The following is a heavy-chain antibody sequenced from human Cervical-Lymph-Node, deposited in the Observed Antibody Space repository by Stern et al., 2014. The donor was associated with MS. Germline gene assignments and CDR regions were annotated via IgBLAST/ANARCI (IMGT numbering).Heavy chain of an antibody. V-gene: IGHV4-61*02. Sequence: VHLVESGPGLVKPSQTLSLTCTVSGDSISSGNYYWSWIRQPAGKGLEWIGRIYSSGTTYYNPSLRSRVTISIDTSHNQFSLKLASVPATDTAVYYCATQGRALAPDWGQGTLVTVSS. J-gene: IGHJ4*02. CDR3: ATQGRALAPD. CDR2: IYSSGTT. CDR1: GDSISSGNYY.